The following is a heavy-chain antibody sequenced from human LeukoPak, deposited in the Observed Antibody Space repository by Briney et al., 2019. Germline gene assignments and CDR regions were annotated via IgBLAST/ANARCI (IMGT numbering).Heavy chain of an antibody. D-gene: IGHD3-22*01. V-gene: IGHV3-30*18. CDR3: AKPPIYYYDSSGYEPEAAGY. CDR2: ISYDGSNK. Sequence: GGSLRLSCEASTFNFGLYVMTWARQAPGKGLEWVAVISYDGSNKYYADSVKGRFTISRDNSKNTLYLQMNSLRAEDTAVYYCAKPPIYYYDSSGYEPEAAGYWGQGTLVTVSS. CDR1: TFNFGLYV. J-gene: IGHJ4*02.